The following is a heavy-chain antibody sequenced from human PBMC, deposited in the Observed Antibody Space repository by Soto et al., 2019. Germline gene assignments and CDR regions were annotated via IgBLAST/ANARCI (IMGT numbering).Heavy chain of an antibody. CDR2: INHSGST. V-gene: IGHV4-34*01. Sequence: SETLSLTCAVYGGSFSVYYWSWIRHPPGKGLEWIGEINHSGSTNYNPSLKSRVAISVDTSKNQFSLKLSSVTAADTAVYYCARVRDYVWGSYRYPYAFDYWGQGTLVTVSS. D-gene: IGHD3-16*02. J-gene: IGHJ4*02. CDR3: ARVRDYVWGSYRYPYAFDY. CDR1: GGSFSVYY.